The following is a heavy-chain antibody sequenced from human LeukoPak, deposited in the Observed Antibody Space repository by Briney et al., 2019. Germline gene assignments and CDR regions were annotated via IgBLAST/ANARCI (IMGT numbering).Heavy chain of an antibody. Sequence: GGSLRLSCAASGFTFSNTWMSWVRQAPGKGLEWVGRIKSKTDGGTTDYAAPVKGRFTISRDDSKNTLYLQMNSLRTEDTAVYYCTKDHRWALPDWGQGTLVTVSP. CDR3: TKDHRWALPD. J-gene: IGHJ4*02. CDR2: IKSKTDGGTT. V-gene: IGHV3-15*01. CDR1: GFTFSNTW. D-gene: IGHD2-21*01.